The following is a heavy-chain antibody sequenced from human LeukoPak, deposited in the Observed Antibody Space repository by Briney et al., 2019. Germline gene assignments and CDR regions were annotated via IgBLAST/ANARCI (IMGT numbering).Heavy chain of an antibody. V-gene: IGHV1-46*01. CDR1: GYTFTSYY. CDR3: ARVRTPFPFDS. D-gene: IGHD2-15*01. J-gene: IGHJ4*02. CDR2: INPSGGST. Sequence: PGASVKVSCKASGYTFTSYYMHWVRQAPGQGLEWMGIINPSGGSTSYAQKFQGRVTMTRDMSTSTVYMELSSLRSEDTAVYYCARVRTPFPFDSWGQGTLVTVSS.